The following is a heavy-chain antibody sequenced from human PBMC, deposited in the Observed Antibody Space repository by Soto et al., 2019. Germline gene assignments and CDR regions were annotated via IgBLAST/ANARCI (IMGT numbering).Heavy chain of an antibody. CDR3: AKYRRTAAEGYTLDF. J-gene: IGHJ4*02. CDR1: GDSIYNYY. Sequence: PSETLSLTCTVSGDSIYNYYWSWIRQPPGKRLEWIGYIYYTGSTTYNPSLESRVTMSVDTSKNQFSLNLRSVNAADTAVYYCAKYRRTAAEGYTLDFWGRGTLSPSPQ. V-gene: IGHV4-59*01. D-gene: IGHD6-13*01. CDR2: IYYTGST.